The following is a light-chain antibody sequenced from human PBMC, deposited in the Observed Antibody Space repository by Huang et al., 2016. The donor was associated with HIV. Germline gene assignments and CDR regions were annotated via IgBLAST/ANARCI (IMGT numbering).Light chain of an antibody. CDR2: GAS. CDR3: QHYNNWPPWT. V-gene: IGKV3D-15*01. CDR1: QGVSNN. J-gene: IGKJ1*01. Sequence: EIVMTQSPATLFVSPGERATLSCRASQGVSNNIAWYQQKPGQTPRLLIHGASTRATGIAATFSGRWSGTDFTLTITSLQPEDSAVYYCQHYNNWPPWTFGPGTQVEI.